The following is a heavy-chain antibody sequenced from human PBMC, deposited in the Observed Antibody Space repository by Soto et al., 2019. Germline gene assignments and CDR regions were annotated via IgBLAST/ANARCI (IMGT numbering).Heavy chain of an antibody. CDR2: ISGSGGST. D-gene: IGHD6-13*01. CDR3: AKDQGSSWYEIDY. Sequence: EVQLLESGGGLVQPGGSLRLSCAASGFTFSNYAVTWVRQAPGKGLEWVSTISGSGGSTYYEDSVKGRFTTSRDNSKNTLYLQMNSLRAEDTAVYYCAKDQGSSWYEIDYWGQGTLVTVSS. CDR1: GFTFSNYA. V-gene: IGHV3-23*01. J-gene: IGHJ4*02.